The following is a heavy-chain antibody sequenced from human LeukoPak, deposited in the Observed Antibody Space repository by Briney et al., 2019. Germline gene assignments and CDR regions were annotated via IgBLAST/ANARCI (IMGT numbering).Heavy chain of an antibody. Sequence: ASVKVSCKASGYTFTSYDINWVRQATGQGLEWVGWMNPNSGNTGYAQKFQGRVTMTRNTSISTAYMELSSLRSEDTAVYYCARGPLSWELLPGWFDPWGQGTLVTVSS. J-gene: IGHJ5*02. D-gene: IGHD1-26*01. CDR3: ARGPLSWELLPGWFDP. CDR2: MNPNSGNT. V-gene: IGHV1-8*01. CDR1: GYTFTSYD.